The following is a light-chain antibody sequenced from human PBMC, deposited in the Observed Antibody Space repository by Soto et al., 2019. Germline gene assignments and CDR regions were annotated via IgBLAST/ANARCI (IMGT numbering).Light chain of an antibody. CDR2: GAS. CDR3: QQYNKWHPYT. V-gene: IGKV3-15*01. J-gene: IGKJ2*01. CDR1: QSVSSN. Sequence: EIVMTQSPANLSVSPGERATLSCRASQSVSSNLAWYQQKPGQGPRLIIYGASTRATSIPARFSGSGSGTELTLNINSTQSEDLAVNNCQQYNKWHPYTFGQGTKLEIK.